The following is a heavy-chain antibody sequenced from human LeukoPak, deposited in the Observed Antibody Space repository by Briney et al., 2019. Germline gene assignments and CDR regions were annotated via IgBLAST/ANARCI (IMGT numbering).Heavy chain of an antibody. Sequence: GGSLRLSCAASGFTFSGYGMNWVRQAPGKGLEWVSSISSSSSYIYYADSVKGRFTISRDNAKNSLYLQMNSLRAEDTAVYYCARGVVRYFDCWGQGALVTVSS. CDR3: ARGVVRYFDC. CDR1: GFTFSGYG. J-gene: IGHJ4*02. V-gene: IGHV3-21*01. CDR2: ISSSSSYI. D-gene: IGHD3-9*01.